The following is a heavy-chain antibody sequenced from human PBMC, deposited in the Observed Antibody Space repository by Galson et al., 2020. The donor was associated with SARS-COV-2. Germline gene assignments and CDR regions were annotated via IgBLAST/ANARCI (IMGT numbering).Heavy chain of an antibody. CDR3: AREVGSWHFSGFDY. V-gene: IGHV4-38-2*02. CDR1: GYSISSGYY. Sequence: SETLSLTCTVSGYSISSGYYWGWIRQPPGKGLEWIGSIYHSGSTYYNPSLKSRVTISVDTSKNQFSLKLSSVTAADTAVYYCAREVGSWHFSGFDYWGQGTLVTDSS. J-gene: IGHJ4*02. D-gene: IGHD6-13*01. CDR2: IYHSGST.